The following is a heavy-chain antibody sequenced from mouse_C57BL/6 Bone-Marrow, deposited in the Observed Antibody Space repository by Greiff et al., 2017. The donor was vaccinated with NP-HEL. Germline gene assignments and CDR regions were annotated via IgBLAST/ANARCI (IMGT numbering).Heavy chain of an antibody. CDR1: EYEFPSYD. CDR2: ISSDGGST. Sequence: DVKVVESGGGLVQPGESLKLSCESNEYEFPSYDMSWVRKTPEKRLELVAAISSDGGSTYYPDPKARRCIISRDNTRKTLYLQMSSQRSEDTALYYCARPLTAYYFDDWGQGTTLTVSS. J-gene: IGHJ2*01. CDR3: ARPLTAYYFDD. V-gene: IGHV5-2*01. D-gene: IGHD4-1*01.